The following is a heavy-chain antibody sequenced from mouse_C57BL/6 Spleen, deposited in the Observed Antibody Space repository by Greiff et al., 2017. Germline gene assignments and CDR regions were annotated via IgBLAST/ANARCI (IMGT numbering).Heavy chain of an antibody. D-gene: IGHD2-4*01. CDR1: GYTFTSYW. V-gene: IGHV1-64*01. CDR2: IHPNSGST. CDR3: AGDDYDGEGAMDY. J-gene: IGHJ4*01. Sequence: QVQLKQPGAELVKPGASVTLSCKASGYTFTSYWMHWVKQRPGQGLEWIGMIHPNSGSTNYNEKFKSKATLTVDKSSSTAYMQLSSLTSEDSAVYYRAGDDYDGEGAMDYWGQGTSVTVSS.